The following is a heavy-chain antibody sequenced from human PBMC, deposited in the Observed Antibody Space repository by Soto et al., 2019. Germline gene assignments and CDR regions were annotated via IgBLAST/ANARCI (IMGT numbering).Heavy chain of an antibody. Sequence: PSETLSLTCAVYGGSFSGDYWSWIRQPPGKGLEWIGEINHSGSTNYNPSLKSRVTISVDTSKNQFSLKLSSVTAADTAVYYCARKSRLRGEPDWFDSWGQGTLVTVSS. V-gene: IGHV4-34*01. CDR2: INHSGST. CDR1: GGSFSGDY. D-gene: IGHD3-16*01. CDR3: ARKSRLRGEPDWFDS. J-gene: IGHJ5*01.